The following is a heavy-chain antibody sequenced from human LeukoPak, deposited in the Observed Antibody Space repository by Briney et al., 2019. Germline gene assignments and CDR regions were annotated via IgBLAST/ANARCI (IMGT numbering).Heavy chain of an antibody. D-gene: IGHD5-18*01. J-gene: IGHJ6*02. Sequence: PGGSLRLSCAASGSTFSSYWMSWVRQAPGKGLEWVANIKQDGSEKYYVDSVKGRFTISRDNAKNSLYLQMNSLRAEDTAVYYCARAFSTAMVTSYYYYYGMDVWGQGTTVTVSS. CDR1: GSTFSSYW. CDR2: IKQDGSEK. CDR3: ARAFSTAMVTSYYYYYGMDV. V-gene: IGHV3-7*01.